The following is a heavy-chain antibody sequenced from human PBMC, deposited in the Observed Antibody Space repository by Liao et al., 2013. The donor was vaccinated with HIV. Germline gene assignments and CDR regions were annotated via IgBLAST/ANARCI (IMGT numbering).Heavy chain of an antibody. Sequence: QLQLQESGPGLVKPSETLSLTCTVSGGSISSSSYYWSWLRQRPGKGLEWIGEISDGGDTDHNPSLKSRLTISQNTSKNQFSLRLTSVTAADTAVFYCARGGEASPLDSWGQGTLVVVSS. CDR2: ISDGGDT. CDR3: ARGGEASPLDS. V-gene: IGHV4-39*07. D-gene: IGHD2-21*01. J-gene: IGHJ4*02. CDR1: GGSISSSSYY.